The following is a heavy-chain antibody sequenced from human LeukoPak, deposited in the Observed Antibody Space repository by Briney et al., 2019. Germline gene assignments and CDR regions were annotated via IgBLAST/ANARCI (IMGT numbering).Heavy chain of an antibody. V-gene: IGHV3-30*04. Sequence: GGSLRLSCAASGSIFNTYVMHWVRQAPGKGLEWVAVTSNDGSNKYHADTVKGRFTISRDNSKNTLYLQMNSLRAEDTAVYYCARDRGYSYGFDYWGQGTLVTVSS. CDR3: ARDRGYSYGFDY. D-gene: IGHD5-18*01. CDR1: GSIFNTYV. J-gene: IGHJ4*02. CDR2: TSNDGSNK.